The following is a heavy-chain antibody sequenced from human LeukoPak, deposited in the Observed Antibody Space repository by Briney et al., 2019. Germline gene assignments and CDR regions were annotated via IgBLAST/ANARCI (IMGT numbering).Heavy chain of an antibody. J-gene: IGHJ4*02. CDR3: SKARLWYQLLLDY. D-gene: IGHD2-2*01. CDR2: IRYDGSNK. CDR1: GFTFSSYG. V-gene: IGHV3-30*02. Sequence: GGSLRLSCAASGFTFSSYGMHWVRQAPGKGLEWVAFIRYDGSNKYYADSVKGRFTISRDSSKNTLYLQMNSLRAEDTAVYYCSKARLWYQLLLDYGGQGTLVTVSS.